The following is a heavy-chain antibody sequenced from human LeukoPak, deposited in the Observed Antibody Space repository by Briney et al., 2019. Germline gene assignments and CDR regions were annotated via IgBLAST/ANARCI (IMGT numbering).Heavy chain of an antibody. Sequence: PGGSLRLSCVASGFTFSDYYMSWVRQAPGKGLEWISYISDSGSTIYYADSVKGRFTISRDNAKNSLYLQMNSLRAEATAVYYCARVYIAEDYWGQGTLVTISS. CDR3: ARVYIAEDY. D-gene: IGHD2-15*01. CDR1: GFTFSDYY. J-gene: IGHJ4*02. V-gene: IGHV3-11*01. CDR2: ISDSGSTI.